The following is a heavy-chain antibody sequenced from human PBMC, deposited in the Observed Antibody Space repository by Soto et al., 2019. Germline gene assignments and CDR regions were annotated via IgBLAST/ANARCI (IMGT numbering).Heavy chain of an antibody. Sequence: PSETLSLTCTVSGGSMNNNYWNWIRQTPGKGLEWIGYIYPSGYSKYNPSLKSRVTLSVDTSKNQFSPKLTSVTAADTAIYYCARDIAGRSGYGMDVWSQGTTVTVSS. J-gene: IGHJ6*02. CDR1: GGSMNNNY. CDR3: ARDIAGRSGYGMDV. V-gene: IGHV4-59*12. CDR2: IYPSGYS. D-gene: IGHD2-15*01.